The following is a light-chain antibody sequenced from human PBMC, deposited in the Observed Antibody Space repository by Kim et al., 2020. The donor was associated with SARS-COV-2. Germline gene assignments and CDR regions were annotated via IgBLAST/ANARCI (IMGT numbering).Light chain of an antibody. Sequence: LSLSPGERAPLSCRASQSVSSFLAWYQQRPGQAPRLLIYDGSTRATGIPARFSGSGSGTDFTLTISSLEPEDSAVYFCQQGSNWITFGGGTKLEI. CDR3: QQGSNWIT. CDR2: DGS. J-gene: IGKJ4*01. CDR1: QSVSSF. V-gene: IGKV3-11*01.